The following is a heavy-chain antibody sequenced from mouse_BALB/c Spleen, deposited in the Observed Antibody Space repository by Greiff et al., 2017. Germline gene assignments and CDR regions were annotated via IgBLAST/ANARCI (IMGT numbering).Heavy chain of an antibody. V-gene: IGHV2-9*02. CDR2: IWAGGST. D-gene: IGHD1-1*01. CDR3: ARSHYYGSSHWYFDV. J-gene: IGHJ1*01. Sequence: VKLVESGPGLVAPSQSLSITCTVSGFSLTSYGVHWVRQPPGKGLEWLGVIWAGGSTNYNSALMSRLSISKDNSKSQVFLKMNSLQTDDTAMYYCARSHYYGSSHWYFDVWGAGTTVTVSS. CDR1: GFSLTSYG.